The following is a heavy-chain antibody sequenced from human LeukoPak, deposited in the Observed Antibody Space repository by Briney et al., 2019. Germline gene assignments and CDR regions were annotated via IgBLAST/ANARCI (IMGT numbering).Heavy chain of an antibody. V-gene: IGHV3-23*01. CDR3: AKAYFMGATTGWFDP. J-gene: IGHJ5*02. D-gene: IGHD1-26*01. CDR2: ISGSDGST. CDR1: GFTFSSYA. Sequence: PGGSLRLSCAASGFTFSSYAMSWVRQAPGKGLEWVSAISGSDGSTYYADSVKGRFTISRDNSKNTLYLQMNSLRAEDTAVYYCAKAYFMGATTGWFDPWGQGTLVTVSS.